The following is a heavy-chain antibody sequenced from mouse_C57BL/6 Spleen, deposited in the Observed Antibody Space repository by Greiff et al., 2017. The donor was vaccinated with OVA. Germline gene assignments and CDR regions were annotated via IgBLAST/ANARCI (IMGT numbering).Heavy chain of an antibody. CDR3: ARGSDLFDY. CDR1: GYSFTSYY. Sequence: VQLQQSGPELVKPGASVKISCKASGYSFTSYYIHWVKQRPGQGLEWIGWIYPGSGTTKYNEKFKGKATLTADTSSSTAYMQLSSLTSEDSAVYYCARGSDLFDYWGQGTTLTVSS. J-gene: IGHJ2*01. V-gene: IGHV1-66*01. CDR2: IYPGSGTT. D-gene: IGHD5-1*01.